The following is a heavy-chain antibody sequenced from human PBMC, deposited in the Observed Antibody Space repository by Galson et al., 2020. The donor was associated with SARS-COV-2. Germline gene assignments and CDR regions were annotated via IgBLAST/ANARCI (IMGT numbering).Heavy chain of an antibody. CDR3: ARARSPEYYDFWIPHGMGV. Sequence: ASVKVSCKASGYTFTSYAMNWVRQAPGQGLEWMGWINTNTGNPTYAQGFTGRFVFSLDTSVSTAYLQISSLKAEDTAVYYCARARSPEYYDFWIPHGMGVWGQGTTVTGAS. CDR2: INTNTGNP. V-gene: IGHV7-4-1*02. D-gene: IGHD3-3*01. CDR1: GYTFTSYA. J-gene: IGHJ6*02.